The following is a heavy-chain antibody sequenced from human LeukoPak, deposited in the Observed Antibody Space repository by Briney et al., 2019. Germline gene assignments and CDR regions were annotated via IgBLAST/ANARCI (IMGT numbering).Heavy chain of an antibody. CDR2: ISSSDNTI. V-gene: IGHV3-11*04. CDR1: GFTFSDYY. J-gene: IGHJ4*02. Sequence: GGSLRLSCAASGFTFSDYYMSWIRQAPGKGLEWVSSISSSDNTIYYTDSVKGRFAISRDNAKNSLYLQMKSLRAEDTAVYYCARGGYNFPVDYWGQGTLVTVSS. D-gene: IGHD5-24*01. CDR3: ARGGYNFPVDY.